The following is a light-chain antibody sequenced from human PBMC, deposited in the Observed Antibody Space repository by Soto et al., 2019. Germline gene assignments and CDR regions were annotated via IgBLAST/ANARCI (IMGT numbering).Light chain of an antibody. Sequence: DIQMTQSPSTLSASVGDRVTITCRASQSISSWLAWYQQKPGKAPKLLIYDASRLESGVPSRFSGSGSGTEFTLTISSLQPDDFATYYCKQYNSYSTFGQGTKLEIK. CDR2: DAS. CDR1: QSISSW. J-gene: IGKJ2*01. CDR3: KQYNSYST. V-gene: IGKV1-5*01.